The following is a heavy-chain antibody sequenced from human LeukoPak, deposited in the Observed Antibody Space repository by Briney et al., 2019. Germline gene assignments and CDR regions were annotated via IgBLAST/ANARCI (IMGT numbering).Heavy chain of an antibody. Sequence: GGSLRLSCATSGFVFSNYAMNWVRQAPGKGLEYVSAITGDGSTPYYANSVKGRFTISRDNSRNTLYLQMGSLRSEDVAVYYCARVGFSGYDSWGQGTLVTVSS. CDR3: ARVGFSGYDS. V-gene: IGHV3-64*01. D-gene: IGHD5-12*01. J-gene: IGHJ5*02. CDR2: ITGDGSTP. CDR1: GFVFSNYA.